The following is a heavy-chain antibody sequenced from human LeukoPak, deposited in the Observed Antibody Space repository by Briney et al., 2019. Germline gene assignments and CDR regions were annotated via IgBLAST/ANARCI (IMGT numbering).Heavy chain of an antibody. D-gene: IGHD2-21*02. CDR3: ARDSSGGDSLPGSNWYYFDY. J-gene: IGHJ4*02. CDR2: IYTSGST. V-gene: IGHV4-4*07. CDR1: GGSISSYY. Sequence: SETLSLTCTVSGGSISSYYWSWIRQPAGKGLEWIGRIYTSGSTNYNPSLKSRVTMSVDTSKNQFSLKLSSVTAADTAVYYCARDSSGGDSLPGSNWYYFDYWGQGTLVTVSS.